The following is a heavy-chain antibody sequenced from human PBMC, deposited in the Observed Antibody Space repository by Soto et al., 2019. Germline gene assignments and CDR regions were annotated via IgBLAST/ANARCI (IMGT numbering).Heavy chain of an antibody. J-gene: IGHJ6*03. D-gene: IGHD6-13*01. CDR1: GYTFTSYD. CDR3: ARGSYAQRSGYSSSWRAGRYYMDV. V-gene: IGHV1-8*01. CDR2: MNPNSGNT. Sequence: ASVKVSCKASGYTFTSYDINWVRQATGQGLEWMGWMNPNSGNTGYAQKFQGRVTMTRNTSISTAYMELSSLRSEDTAVYYCARGSYAQRSGYSSSWRAGRYYMDVWGKGTTVTVSS.